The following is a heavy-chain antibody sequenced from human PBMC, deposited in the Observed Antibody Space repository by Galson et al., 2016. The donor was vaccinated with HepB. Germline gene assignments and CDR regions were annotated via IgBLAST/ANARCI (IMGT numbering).Heavy chain of an antibody. CDR2: ISSGSSTI. J-gene: IGHJ4*02. Sequence: SLRLSCAASGFTFSTYWLSWVRQAPGKGLEWVSYISSGSSTIYYADSVKGRFTISRDNAKNSLYLQMNSLRDEDTAVYYCARGWYSNSSPCFDYWGQGTLVTVSS. D-gene: IGHD6-6*01. V-gene: IGHV3-48*02. CDR1: GFTFSTYW. CDR3: ARGWYSNSSPCFDY.